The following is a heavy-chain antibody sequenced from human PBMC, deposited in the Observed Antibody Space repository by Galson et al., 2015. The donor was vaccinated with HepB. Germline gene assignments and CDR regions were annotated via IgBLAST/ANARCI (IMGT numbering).Heavy chain of an antibody. CDR1: GDSVSSNSAA. Sequence: CAISGDSVSSNSAAWNWIRQSPSRGLEWLGRTYYRSKWYNDYAVSVKSRITLNPDTSKNQFSLQLISVTPDDTAVYYCARDVGYSSGWYQGFYYGMDVWGQGTTVTVSS. D-gene: IGHD6-19*01. J-gene: IGHJ6*02. CDR3: ARDVGYSSGWYQGFYYGMDV. CDR2: TYYRSKWYN. V-gene: IGHV6-1*01.